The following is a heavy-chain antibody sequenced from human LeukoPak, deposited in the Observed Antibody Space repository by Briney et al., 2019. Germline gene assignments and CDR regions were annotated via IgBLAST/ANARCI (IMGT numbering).Heavy chain of an antibody. D-gene: IGHD3-22*01. CDR2: INHSGST. CDR3: ARGFYDSSGFLSLYYYYYGMDV. J-gene: IGHJ6*02. Sequence: SETLFLTCAVYGGSFSGYYWSWIRQPPGKGLEWIGEINHSGSTNYNPSLKSRVTISVDTSKNQFSLKLSSVAAADTAVYYCARGFYDSSGFLSLYYYYYGMDVWGQGTTVTVSS. CDR1: GGSFSGYY. V-gene: IGHV4-34*01.